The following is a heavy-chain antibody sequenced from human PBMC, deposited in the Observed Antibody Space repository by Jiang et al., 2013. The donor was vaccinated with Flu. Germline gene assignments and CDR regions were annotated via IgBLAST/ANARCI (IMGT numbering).Heavy chain of an antibody. CDR2: TYYKSKWYY. Sequence: SQTLSLTCAISGDSVSSNSATWNWIRQSPSRGLEWLGRTYYKSKWYYDYAVSLKGRVTINPDTSKNQFSLQLISVTPEDTAVYYCAKQREALNFWGQGTMVTASS. CDR3: AKQREALNF. CDR1: GDSVSSNSAT. V-gene: IGHV6-1*01. J-gene: IGHJ3*01. D-gene: IGHD6-25*01.